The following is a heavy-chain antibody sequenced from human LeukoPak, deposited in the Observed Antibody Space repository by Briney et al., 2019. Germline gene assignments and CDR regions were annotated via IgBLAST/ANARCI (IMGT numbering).Heavy chain of an antibody. CDR3: AASYYSGYGVHGMDV. J-gene: IGHJ6*02. D-gene: IGHD5-12*01. Sequence: GASVKVSCKASGFTFTSSAMQWVRQARGQRLEWIGWIVVGSGNTNYAQKFQERVTITRDMSTSTAYMELSSLRSEDTAVYYCAASYYSGYGVHGMDVWGQGTTVTVSS. CDR2: IVVGSGNT. V-gene: IGHV1-58*02. CDR1: GFTFTSSA.